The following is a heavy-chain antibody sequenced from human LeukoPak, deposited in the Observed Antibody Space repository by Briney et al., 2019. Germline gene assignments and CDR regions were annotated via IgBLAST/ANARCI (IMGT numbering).Heavy chain of an antibody. CDR3: ARVRDAYNYFDF. CDR1: GFTFSSYA. D-gene: IGHD1-14*01. J-gene: IGHJ4*02. V-gene: IGHV3-48*01. Sequence: PGGSLRLSCAASGFTFSSYAMSWVRQAPGKGLEWVSYISSSSSPIYYADSVKGRFTISRDNAKNSLYLQMNTLRAEDTAVYYCARVRDAYNYFDFWGQGTLVTVSS. CDR2: ISSSSSPI.